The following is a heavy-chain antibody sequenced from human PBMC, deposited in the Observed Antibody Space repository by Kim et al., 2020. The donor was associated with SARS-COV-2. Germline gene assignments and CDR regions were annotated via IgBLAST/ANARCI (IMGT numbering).Heavy chain of an antibody. CDR3: AKEGGH. J-gene: IGHJ4*02. Sequence: TRSGGGTNYAQKFQGRVTMTGDTSTNTVYMELSSLRSDDTAVYYCAKEGGHWGQGTLVTVSS. V-gene: IGHV1-46*01. D-gene: IGHD3-16*01. CDR2: TRSGGGT.